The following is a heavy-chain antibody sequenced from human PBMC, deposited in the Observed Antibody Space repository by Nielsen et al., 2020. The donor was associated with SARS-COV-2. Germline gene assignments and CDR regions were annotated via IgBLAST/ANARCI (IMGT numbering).Heavy chain of an antibody. CDR1: GFTSDAYG. V-gene: IGHV3-20*01. J-gene: IGHJ5*02. Sequence: GGSLRPSCAASGFTSDAYGMSWAPQAPGKGLEWVSGINWNGGSTGYADPVKGRFTISRDNAKNSLYLQMNSLRAEDTALYHCARDGTWGNWFDPWGQGTLVTVSS. CDR2: INWNGGST. CDR3: ARDGTWGNWFDP. D-gene: IGHD3-16*01.